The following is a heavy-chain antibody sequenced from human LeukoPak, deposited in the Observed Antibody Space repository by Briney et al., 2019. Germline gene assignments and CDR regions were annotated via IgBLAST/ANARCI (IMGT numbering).Heavy chain of an antibody. J-gene: IGHJ6*02. CDR2: ITSGGSTV. CDR1: GFIFSSYE. CDR3: ARRGVIITEDYYYYHGMDV. D-gene: IGHD3-10*01. Sequence: GGSLRLSCAASGFIFSSYEMNWVRQAPGKGLEWVSYITSGGSTVYSADSVKGRFTISRDNAKHSLYLQMNSLRAEDTAVYYCARRGVIITEDYYYYHGMDVWGQGTTVTVSS. V-gene: IGHV3-48*03.